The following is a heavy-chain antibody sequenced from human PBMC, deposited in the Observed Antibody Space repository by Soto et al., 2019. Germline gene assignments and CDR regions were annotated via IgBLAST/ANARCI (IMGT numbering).Heavy chain of an antibody. CDR1: GFTVSSNY. CDR2: IYSGGST. CDR3: AKQRGGYDRDFDY. V-gene: IGHV3-66*01. J-gene: IGHJ4*02. D-gene: IGHD5-12*01. Sequence: EVQLVESGGGLVQPGGSLRLSCAASGFTVSSNYLSWVRQAPGKGLEWVSVIYSGGSTYYADSVKGRFTISRDNSKNTLYLQMNTLRVDDTAVYYCAKQRGGYDRDFDYWGQGTLVTVSS.